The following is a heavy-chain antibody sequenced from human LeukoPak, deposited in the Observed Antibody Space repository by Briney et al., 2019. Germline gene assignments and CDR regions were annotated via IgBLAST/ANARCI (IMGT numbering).Heavy chain of an antibody. J-gene: IGHJ4*02. CDR1: GDSISSYY. Sequence: SETLSLTCTVSGDSISSYYWSWIRQPPGKGLEWIGYIYYSGSTNYNPSLKSRVTISVDTSKNQFSLKLSSVTAADTAVYYCARGPRRGDYGGNSPLDYWGQGTLVTVSS. D-gene: IGHD4-23*01. CDR3: ARGPRRGDYGGNSPLDY. CDR2: IYYSGST. V-gene: IGHV4-59*01.